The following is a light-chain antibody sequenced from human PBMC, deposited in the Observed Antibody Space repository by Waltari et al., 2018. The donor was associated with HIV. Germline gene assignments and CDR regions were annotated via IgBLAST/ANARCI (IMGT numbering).Light chain of an antibody. V-gene: IGLV1-47*01. CDR3: VAWDDSLSGYV. J-gene: IGLJ1*01. CDR2: RDY. CDR1: NSNVGSTP. Sequence: QSVLTQPPSASGTLGQRVTISCPGSNSNVGSTPVYWFPHVPGTAPKLLIYRDYQRRSGIPDRFSGSKSGASASLTISGLRSEDEADYYCVAWDDSLSGYVFGTGTKVSVL.